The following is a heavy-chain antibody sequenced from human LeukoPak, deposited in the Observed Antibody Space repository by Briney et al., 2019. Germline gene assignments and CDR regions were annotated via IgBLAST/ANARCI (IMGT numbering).Heavy chain of an antibody. CDR3: ARDKGSSGYYSMGY. V-gene: IGHV3-7*01. CDR1: GFTFSSYW. Sequence: GGSLRLSCAASGFTFSSYWMSWVRQAPGKGLEWVANIKQDGSEKYYVDSVKGRFTISRDNAKNSLYLQMNSLRAEDTAVYYCARDKGSSGYYSMGYWGQGTLVTVSS. CDR2: IKQDGSEK. D-gene: IGHD3-22*01. J-gene: IGHJ4*02.